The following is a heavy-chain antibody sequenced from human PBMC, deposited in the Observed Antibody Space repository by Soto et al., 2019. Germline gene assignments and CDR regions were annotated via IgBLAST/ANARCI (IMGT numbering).Heavy chain of an antibody. CDR1: GDSVSSNTVA. J-gene: IGHJ2*01. Sequence: PSQTLSLTYAISGDSVSSNTVAWNWIRQSPSRGLEWLGRTYYRSKWYDDYAESVKSRITINPDTSKNQFSLHLKSVTLEDTAVYFCFWNCIGPTVIYFLSPTQGPFDL. CDR3: FWNCIGPTVIYFLSPTQGPFDL. V-gene: IGHV6-1*01. D-gene: IGHD2-15*01. CDR2: TYYRSKWYD.